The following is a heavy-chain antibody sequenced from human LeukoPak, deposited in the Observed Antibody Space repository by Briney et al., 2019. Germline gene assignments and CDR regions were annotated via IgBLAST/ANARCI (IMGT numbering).Heavy chain of an antibody. CDR1: GGSISIYY. D-gene: IGHD2-15*01. CDR2: IYYSGST. CDR3: ARGYCSGGSCWDY. V-gene: IGHV4-59*01. J-gene: IGHJ4*02. Sequence: SETLSLTCTVSGGSISIYYWSWIRQPPGMGPEWIGYIYYSGSTNYNPSLKSRLTISVDTSMHQFSLKLTSVTAADTAVYYCARGYCSGGSCWDYWGQGTLVTVSS.